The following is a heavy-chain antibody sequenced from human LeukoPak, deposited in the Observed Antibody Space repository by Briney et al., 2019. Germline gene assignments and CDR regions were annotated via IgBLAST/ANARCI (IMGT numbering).Heavy chain of an antibody. J-gene: IGHJ4*02. V-gene: IGHV3-21*01. D-gene: IGHD3-10*01. CDR3: ARGHLHYYGSGRPPG. CDR2: ISSSSSDI. CDR1: GFTFSSYS. Sequence: GGSLRLSCAASGFTFSSYSMNWVRQAPGKGLEWVSSISSSSSDIYYADSVKGRFTISRDNAKNSLSLQMNSLRAEDTAVYYCARGHLHYYGSGRPPGWGQGTLPTVSS.